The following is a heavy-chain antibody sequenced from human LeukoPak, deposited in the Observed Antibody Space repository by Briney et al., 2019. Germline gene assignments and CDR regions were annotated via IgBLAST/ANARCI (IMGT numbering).Heavy chain of an antibody. CDR2: INHSGST. D-gene: IGHD3-22*01. CDR3: ARGRSYYYDSSGYYTQD. CDR1: GGSFSGYY. V-gene: IGHV4-34*01. J-gene: IGHJ4*02. Sequence: SETLSLTCAVYGGSFSGYYWSWIRQPPGKGLEWIGEINHSGSTNYNPSLKSRVTISVDTSENQFSLKLSSVTAADTAVYYCARGRSYYYDSSGYYTQDWGQGTLVTVSS.